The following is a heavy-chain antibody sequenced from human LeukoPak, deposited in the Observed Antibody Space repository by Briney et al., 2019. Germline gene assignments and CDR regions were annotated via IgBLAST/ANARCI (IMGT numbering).Heavy chain of an antibody. CDR1: GFTFSGYA. CDR3: AKLRDFYDGTGYSRFPY. D-gene: IGHD3-22*01. V-gene: IGHV3-23*01. J-gene: IGHJ4*02. Sequence: PGGSLRLSCAASGFTFSGYAMGWVRQAPGKGLEWVSAISGSAGSTYYADSVKGRFTISRDNSKNSLYLQMNSLRAEDTAVYYCAKLRDFYDGTGYSRFPYWGQGTLVTVSS. CDR2: ISGSAGST.